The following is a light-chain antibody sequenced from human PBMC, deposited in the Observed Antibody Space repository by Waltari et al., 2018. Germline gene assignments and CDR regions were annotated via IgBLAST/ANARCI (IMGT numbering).Light chain of an antibody. CDR2: DAT. CDR1: QSVSRY. Sequence: EIALTQSQATLPLSSGERATLSCRASQSVSRYLASYQQKPGRDLRLLIYDATNRAAAIPARFSGSRSGTTFTLTISSLEPEDFAVCYCQQRTGRPAITFGQGTRLEIK. V-gene: IGKV3-11*01. CDR3: QQRTGRPAIT. J-gene: IGKJ5*01.